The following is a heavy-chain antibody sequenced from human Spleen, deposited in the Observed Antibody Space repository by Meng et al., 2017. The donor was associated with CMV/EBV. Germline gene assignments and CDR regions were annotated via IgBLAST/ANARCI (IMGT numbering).Heavy chain of an antibody. Sequence: SETLSLTCTVSGGSIKTFYWSWIRQPPGKGLEWIGYIYYSGNTNYNPSLKSRVTISVDTSKNQFSLKLSSVTAADTAVYYCARWTIVVVPAAKWDDYWGQGTLVTVSS. CDR3: ARWTIVVVPAAKWDDY. D-gene: IGHD2-2*01. J-gene: IGHJ4*02. CDR1: GGSIKTFY. V-gene: IGHV4-59*01. CDR2: IYYSGNT.